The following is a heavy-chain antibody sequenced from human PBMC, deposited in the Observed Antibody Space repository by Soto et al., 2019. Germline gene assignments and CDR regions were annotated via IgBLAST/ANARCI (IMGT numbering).Heavy chain of an antibody. D-gene: IGHD6-19*01. V-gene: IGHV1-69*01. CDR1: GGTFSSYA. Sequence: QVQLVQSGAEVKKPGSSVKVSCKASGGTFSSYAISWVRQAPGQGLEWMGGIIPIFGTANYAQKFQGRVTITADESTSTGYRERSSLSPEDTAVYSCARGGGIAVAGTRWFDPWGQGTLVTVSS. CDR3: ARGGGIAVAGTRWFDP. CDR2: IIPIFGTA. J-gene: IGHJ5*02.